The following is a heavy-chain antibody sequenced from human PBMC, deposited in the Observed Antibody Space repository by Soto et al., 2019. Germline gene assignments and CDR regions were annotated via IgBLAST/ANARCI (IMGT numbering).Heavy chain of an antibody. D-gene: IGHD6-13*01. CDR3: ARDSPYSSSWYVFDWFDP. J-gene: IGHJ5*02. CDR2: ISAYNGNT. CDR1: GYTFTSYG. V-gene: IGHV1-18*01. Sequence: ASVKVSCKASGYTFTSYGISWVRQAPGQGLEWMGWISAYNGNTNYAQKLQGRVTMTTDTSTSTAYMELRSLRSDDTAVYYCARDSPYSSSWYVFDWFDPWGQGTLVTVS.